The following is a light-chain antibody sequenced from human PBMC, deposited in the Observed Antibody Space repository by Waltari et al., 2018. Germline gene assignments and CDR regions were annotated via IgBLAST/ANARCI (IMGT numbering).Light chain of an antibody. J-gene: IGLJ3*02. CDR1: RSTIGSNT. Sequence: QSVLTQPPSASGTPGQRAPTPCSGSRSTIGSNTVNWYQQLPGTAPKLLIYSNNQRPSGVPDRFSGSKSGTSASLAISGLQSEDEADYYCASWDDSLNGLFGGGTKLTVL. CDR2: SNN. V-gene: IGLV1-44*01. CDR3: ASWDDSLNGL.